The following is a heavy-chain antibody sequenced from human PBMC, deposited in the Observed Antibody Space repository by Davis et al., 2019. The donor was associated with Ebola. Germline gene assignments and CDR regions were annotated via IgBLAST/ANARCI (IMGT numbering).Heavy chain of an antibody. CDR3: ARDLVYGGNAFFDY. D-gene: IGHD4-23*01. CDR2: IKQDGSEK. CDR1: GFTFSSYW. V-gene: IGHV3-7*03. Sequence: PGGSLRLSCAASGFTFSSYWMSWVRQAPGKGLEWVANIKQDGSEKRYVDSVKGRFTISRDNTKNSLYLQMSSLRADDTAIYYCARDLVYGGNAFFDYWGQGTPVSVSS. J-gene: IGHJ4*02.